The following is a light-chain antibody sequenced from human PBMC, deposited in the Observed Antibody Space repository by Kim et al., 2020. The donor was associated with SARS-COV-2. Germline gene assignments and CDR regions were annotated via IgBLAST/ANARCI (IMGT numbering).Light chain of an antibody. Sequence: QSITISSTGTTSDVGGYNYVPWYQPHPGKAPKLMIYDVSKRPSGVSNRFSGSKSGNTASLTISGLQAEDEADYYCSSYTSSSTWVFGGGTKLTVL. J-gene: IGLJ3*02. CDR3: SSYTSSSTWV. CDR1: TSDVGGYNY. V-gene: IGLV2-14*04. CDR2: DVS.